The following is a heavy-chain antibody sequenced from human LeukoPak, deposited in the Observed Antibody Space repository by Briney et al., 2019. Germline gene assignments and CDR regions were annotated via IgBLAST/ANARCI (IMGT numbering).Heavy chain of an antibody. Sequence: SVKVSCKASGGTFNTHAISWVRQAPGQGLEWMGRFIPIFGTANYAQKFQGRVSITTDESTSTAYMQLSSLRSEDTAMYYCARDLGITGTYDNHCFDYWGQGTLVTVSS. V-gene: IGHV1-69*05. D-gene: IGHD1-7*01. CDR1: GGTFNTHA. CDR3: ARDLGITGTYDNHCFDY. CDR2: FIPIFGTA. J-gene: IGHJ4*02.